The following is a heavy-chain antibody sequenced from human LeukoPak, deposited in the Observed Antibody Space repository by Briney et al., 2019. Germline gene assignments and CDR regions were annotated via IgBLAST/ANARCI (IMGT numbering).Heavy chain of an antibody. CDR2: IYFNGYT. J-gene: IGHJ3*02. V-gene: IGHV4-59*01. CDR3: ARDPQDAFDI. CDR1: GGSISTYY. Sequence: SETLSLTCTDSGGSISTYYWNWIRQPPGKGLEWIGYIYFNGYTNYSPSLKSRVTISVDTSKNQFSLKLTSVTAADTAVYYCARDPQDAFDIWGQGTVVTVSS.